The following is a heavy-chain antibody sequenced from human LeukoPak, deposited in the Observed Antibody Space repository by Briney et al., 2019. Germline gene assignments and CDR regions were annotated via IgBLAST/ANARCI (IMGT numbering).Heavy chain of an antibody. CDR2: IHYSGVT. CDR3: ARQEGRTTGWYVH. Sequence: PSETLSLTCRVSGGPVTTNSYYWAWIRQSPGKGLDWIGTIHYSGVTYYHPSLKSRVTISVDMSKNEFSLNLNSVTAADTAIYYCARQEGRTTGWYVHWGPGALVSVSS. J-gene: IGHJ4*02. CDR1: GGPVTTNSYY. V-gene: IGHV4-39*01. D-gene: IGHD6-19*01.